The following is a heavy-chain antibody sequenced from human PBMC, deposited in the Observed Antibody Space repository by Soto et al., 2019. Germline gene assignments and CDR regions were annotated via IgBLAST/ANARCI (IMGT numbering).Heavy chain of an antibody. Sequence: GGSLRLSCAASGFTFSSYAMHWVRQAPGKGLEWVAVISYDGSNKYYADSVKGRFTISRDNSKNTLYLQMNSLRAEDTAVYYCARDYYYDSSGYYYSVSGMDVWGQGTTVTVSS. CDR2: ISYDGSNK. CDR3: ARDYYYDSSGYYYSVSGMDV. V-gene: IGHV3-30-3*01. D-gene: IGHD3-22*01. J-gene: IGHJ6*02. CDR1: GFTFSSYA.